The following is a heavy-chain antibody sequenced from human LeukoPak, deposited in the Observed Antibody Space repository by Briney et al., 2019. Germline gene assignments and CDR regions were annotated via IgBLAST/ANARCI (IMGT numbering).Heavy chain of an antibody. CDR1: GYTFTNFD. Sequence: ASVKVSCKASGYTFTNFDINWVRQATGQGLEWMGWMNPNSGNTGYAQNFQGRVTITRDTSISTVYMELSSLRSEDTAVYYCARAVGYWTYGYDYWGQGTLVTVSS. D-gene: IGHD1-7*01. CDR2: MNPNSGNT. J-gene: IGHJ4*02. V-gene: IGHV1-8*03. CDR3: ARAVGYWTYGYDY.